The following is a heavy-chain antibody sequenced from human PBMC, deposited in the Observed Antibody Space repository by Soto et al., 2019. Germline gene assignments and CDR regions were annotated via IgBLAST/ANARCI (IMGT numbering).Heavy chain of an antibody. Sequence: GGSLRLSCAASGFTFSSYAMSWVRQAPGKGLEWVSAISGSGGSTYYADSVKGRFTISRDNSKNTLYLQMNSLRAEDTAVYYCAKDRRTYYYDSRGPKYFQHWGQGTLVTVSS. CDR2: ISGSGGST. V-gene: IGHV3-23*01. CDR3: AKDRRTYYYDSRGPKYFQH. J-gene: IGHJ1*01. CDR1: GFTFSSYA. D-gene: IGHD3-22*01.